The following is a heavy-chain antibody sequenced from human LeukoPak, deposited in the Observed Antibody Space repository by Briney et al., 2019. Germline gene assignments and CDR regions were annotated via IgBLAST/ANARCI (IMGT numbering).Heavy chain of an antibody. V-gene: IGHV1-18*04. Sequence: GASVKVSCKASGYTFTSYGISWVRQAPGQGLEWMGWISAYNGNTNYAQKLQGRVTMTTDTSTSTAYMELRSLRSDDTAVYYCARVRGAGIIPYYFDYWGQGTLVTVSS. CDR3: ARVRGAGIIPYYFDY. D-gene: IGHD3-10*01. J-gene: IGHJ4*02. CDR2: ISAYNGNT. CDR1: GYTFTSYG.